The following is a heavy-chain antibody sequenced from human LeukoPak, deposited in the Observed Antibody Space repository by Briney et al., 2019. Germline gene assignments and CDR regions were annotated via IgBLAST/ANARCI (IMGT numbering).Heavy chain of an antibody. CDR3: ARDGGTNWGFDY. D-gene: IGHD7-27*01. Sequence: GGSLRLSCAASGFSFSSYWMSWVRQAPGKGLEWVANIKSDGSESHYVDSVKGRLTISRDNAENSLYLQMNSLRAEDTAVYYCARDGGTNWGFDYWGQGTLVTVSS. J-gene: IGHJ4*02. CDR1: GFSFSSYW. CDR2: IKSDGSES. V-gene: IGHV3-7*03.